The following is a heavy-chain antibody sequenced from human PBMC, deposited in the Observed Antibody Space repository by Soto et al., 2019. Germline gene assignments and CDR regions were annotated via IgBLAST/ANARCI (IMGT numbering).Heavy chain of an antibody. CDR3: ARDAPGWELLGGAFDY. D-gene: IGHD1-26*01. CDR2: ISAYNGNT. V-gene: IGHV1-18*01. CDR1: GYTFTSYG. J-gene: IGHJ4*02. Sequence: GASVKVSCRASGYTFTSYGISWVRQAPGQGLERMGWISAYNGNTNYAQKLQGRVTMTTDTSTSTAYMELRSLRSDDTAVYYCARDAPGWELLGGAFDYWGQGTLVTVSS.